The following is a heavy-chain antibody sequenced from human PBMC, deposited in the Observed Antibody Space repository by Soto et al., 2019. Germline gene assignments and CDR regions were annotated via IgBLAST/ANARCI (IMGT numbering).Heavy chain of an antibody. CDR2: IWYDGSNK. D-gene: IGHD4-17*01. J-gene: IGHJ6*03. Sequence: QVQLVESGGGVVQPGRSLRLSCAASGFTFSSYGMHWVRQAPGKGLEWVAVIWYDGSNKYYADSVKGRFTISRDNSKNTLYLQMNSLRAEDTAVYYCAREFIGDDHLGASYYYYYYMDVWGKGTTVTVS. CDR3: AREFIGDDHLGASYYYYYYMDV. V-gene: IGHV3-33*01. CDR1: GFTFSSYG.